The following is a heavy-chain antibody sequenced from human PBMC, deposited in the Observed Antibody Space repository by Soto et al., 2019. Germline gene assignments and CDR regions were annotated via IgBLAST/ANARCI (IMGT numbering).Heavy chain of an antibody. CDR1: GDTFSSYA. D-gene: IGHD1-26*01. V-gene: IGHV1-69*13. Sequence: ASVKVSCKASGDTFSSYAISWVRQAPGQGLEWMGGIIPIFGTANYAQKFQGRVTITADESTSTAYMELSSLRSEDTAVYYCAKAREPLYYYYGMDVWGQGTTVTVSS. CDR2: IIPIFGTA. CDR3: AKAREPLYYYYGMDV. J-gene: IGHJ6*02.